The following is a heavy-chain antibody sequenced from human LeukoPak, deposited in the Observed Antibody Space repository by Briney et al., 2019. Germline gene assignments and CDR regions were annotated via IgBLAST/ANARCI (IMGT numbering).Heavy chain of an antibody. Sequence: GESLKISCKGSGYIFTSYWIGWVRQMPGKGLELMGIIYPGDSDTRYSPSFQGQVTISADKSISTAYLQWSSLKASDTAMYYCARRGSYSSSWYHDDYWGQGTLVTVSS. CDR3: ARRGSYSSSWYHDDY. V-gene: IGHV5-51*01. CDR1: GYIFTSYW. J-gene: IGHJ4*02. D-gene: IGHD6-13*01. CDR2: IYPGDSDT.